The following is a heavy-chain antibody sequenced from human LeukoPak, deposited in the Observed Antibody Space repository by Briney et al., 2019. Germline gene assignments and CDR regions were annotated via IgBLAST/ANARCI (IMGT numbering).Heavy chain of an antibody. D-gene: IGHD2-15*01. Sequence: EGSLRLSCAASGFTVSSNYMSWVRQAPGKGLEWVSVIYSGGSTYYADSVKGRFTISRDNSKNTLYLQMNSLRAEDTAVYYCAREPPQYCSGGSCSEGLYYWGQGTLVTVSS. CDR3: AREPPQYCSGGSCSEGLYY. CDR2: IYSGGST. J-gene: IGHJ4*02. V-gene: IGHV3-53*01. CDR1: GFTVSSNY.